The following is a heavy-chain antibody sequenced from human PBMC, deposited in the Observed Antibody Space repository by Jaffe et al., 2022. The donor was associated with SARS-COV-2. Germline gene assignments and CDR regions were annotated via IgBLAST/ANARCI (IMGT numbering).Heavy chain of an antibody. CDR3: ARDNWWYYNSRGRKWVAYGMDV. Sequence: QVQLQESGPGLVKPSETLSLTCSVSGDSINNYYWSWIRQPPGKGLEWIGYIYYSGSTSYNSSLKSRVTISINTAKTQFSLTLSSVTAADTAVYYCARDNWWYYNSRGRKWVAYGMDVWGQGTTVTVSS. CDR2: IYYSGST. J-gene: IGHJ6*02. D-gene: IGHD3-22*01. V-gene: IGHV4-59*01. CDR1: GDSINNYY.